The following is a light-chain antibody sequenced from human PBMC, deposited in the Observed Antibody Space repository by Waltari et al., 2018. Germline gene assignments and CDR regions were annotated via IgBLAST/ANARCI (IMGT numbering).Light chain of an antibody. J-gene: IGKJ2*01. CDR3: QQYGSPPYT. CDR2: AVS. Sequence: DIVLTQPPGTLSLSPGEGATLSCWASQSVGSSYLAWFQQKPGQAPRLLIYAVSSRATGVPDRFSGSGSGTDFTLTINRLEPEDSAVYYCQQYGSPPYTFGQGTKLEI. CDR1: QSVGSSY. V-gene: IGKV3-20*01.